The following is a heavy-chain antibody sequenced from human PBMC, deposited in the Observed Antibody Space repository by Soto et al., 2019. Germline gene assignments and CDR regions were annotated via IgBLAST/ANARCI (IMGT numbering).Heavy chain of an antibody. V-gene: IGHV3-74*01. D-gene: IGHD3-10*01. CDR1: GFTFSQYW. J-gene: IGHJ6*02. CDR2: INTDGSFT. CDR3: TRDSYYNRNYYGMDV. Sequence: GGSLRLSCAASGFTFSQYWMHWVRQVPGKGLMWVARINTDGSFTSYADSVKGRFTISRDNAKNTLHLQMNSLKVEDTALYFCTRDSYYNRNYYGMDVWGQGTTVTVSS.